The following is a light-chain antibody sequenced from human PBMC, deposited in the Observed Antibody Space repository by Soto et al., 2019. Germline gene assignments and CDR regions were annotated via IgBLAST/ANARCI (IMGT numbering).Light chain of an antibody. CDR3: QQYGSSPYT. CDR1: QSVSSSY. J-gene: IGKJ2*01. Sequence: EIVLTQSPATLSLSPGERATLSCRASQSVSSSYLAWYQQKPGQAPRLIIYGASSMATGIPDRFSGSGSGTDFTLTISGLEPDDFAVYYCQQYGSSPYTFGQGTKLEIK. V-gene: IGKV3-20*01. CDR2: GAS.